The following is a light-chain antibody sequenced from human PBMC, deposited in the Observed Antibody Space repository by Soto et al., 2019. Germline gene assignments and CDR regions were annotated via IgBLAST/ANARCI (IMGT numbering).Light chain of an antibody. CDR3: RSYAGSNNIGV. CDR1: SSDVGSYNL. J-gene: IGLJ1*01. Sequence: QSVLTQPASVSGSPGQSITISCTGTSSDVGSYNLVSWYQQHPGKAPKLMIYEGSKRPSGVSNRFSGSKSGNTASLTISGLQAEDEADYYCRSYAGSNNIGVFGTGTKVTVL. CDR2: EGS. V-gene: IGLV2-23*01.